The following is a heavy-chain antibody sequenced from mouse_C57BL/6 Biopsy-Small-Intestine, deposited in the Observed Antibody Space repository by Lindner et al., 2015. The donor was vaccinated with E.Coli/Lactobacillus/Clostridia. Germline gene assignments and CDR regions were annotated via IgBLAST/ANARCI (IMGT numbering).Heavy chain of an antibody. V-gene: IGHV5-17*01. CDR1: GFTFSDYG. J-gene: IGHJ2*01. Sequence: VQLQESGGGLVKPGGSLKLSCAASGFTFSDYGMHWVRQAPEKGLEWVAYISRGSSTIYYADTVKGRFTTSRDNAKNTLFLQMTSLRSEGTAMYYCAKGLDYWGQGTTLTVSS. CDR2: ISRGSSTI. CDR3: AKGLDY.